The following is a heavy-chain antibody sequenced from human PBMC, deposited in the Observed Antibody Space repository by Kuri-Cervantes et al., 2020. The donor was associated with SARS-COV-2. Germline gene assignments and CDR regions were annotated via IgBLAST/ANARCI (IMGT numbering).Heavy chain of an antibody. CDR1: GVPVTGGTYS. V-gene: IGHV4-39*01. J-gene: IGHJ4*02. CDR2: IYYSGST. Sequence: SQTLSLTCAVSGVPVTGGTYSWAWIRQPPGKGLEWIGSIYYSGSTYYNPSLKSRVTISVDTSKNQFSLKLSSVTAADTAVYYCARHGYPQSRSSIDYWGQGTLVTVSS. CDR3: ARHGYPQSRSSIDY. D-gene: IGHD5-12*01.